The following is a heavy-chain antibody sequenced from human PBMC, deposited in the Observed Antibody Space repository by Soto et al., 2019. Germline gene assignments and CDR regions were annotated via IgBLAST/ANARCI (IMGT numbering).Heavy chain of an antibody. D-gene: IGHD6-13*01. CDR2: IYYSGST. CDR3: SRLIAAAGGNRAY. CDR1: GGSISTSSYY. V-gene: IGHV4-39*01. J-gene: IGHJ4*02. Sequence: QLQLQESGPGLVKPSETLSLTCTVSGGSISTSSYYWGWIRQPPGKGLEWIGSIYYSGSTYYNPSLKSRVTISADTSSNQFFLKLSSVTAADTAVYYCSRLIAAAGGNRAYWGQGTLVSVSS.